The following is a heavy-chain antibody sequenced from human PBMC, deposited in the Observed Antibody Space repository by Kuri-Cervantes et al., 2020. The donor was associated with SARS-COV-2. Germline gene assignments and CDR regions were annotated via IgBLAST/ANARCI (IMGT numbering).Heavy chain of an antibody. CDR1: GFTFSSYA. Sequence: ESLKISCAASGFTFSSYAMSWVRQAPGKGLEWIGYIYYSGSTNYNPSLKSRVTISVDTSKNQFSLKLSSVTAADTAVYYCARGISNHIYYYYYMDVWGKGTTVTVSS. CDR2: IYYSGST. J-gene: IGHJ6*03. V-gene: IGHV4-59*01. D-gene: IGHD4-11*01. CDR3: ARGISNHIYYYYYMDV.